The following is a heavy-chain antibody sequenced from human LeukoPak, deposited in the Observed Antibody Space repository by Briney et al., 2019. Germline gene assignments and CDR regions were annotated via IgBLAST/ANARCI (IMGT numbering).Heavy chain of an antibody. CDR1: GYTFTGYY. CDR3: ARDLRIAARPFSCGFDP. Sequence: GASVKVSCKASGYTFTGYYMHWVRQAPGQGLEWMGWINPNSSGTNYAQKFQGRVTMTRDTSISTAYMELSRLRSDDTAVYYCARDLRIAARPFSCGFDPWGQGTLVTVSS. J-gene: IGHJ5*02. CDR2: INPNSSGT. D-gene: IGHD6-6*01. V-gene: IGHV1-2*02.